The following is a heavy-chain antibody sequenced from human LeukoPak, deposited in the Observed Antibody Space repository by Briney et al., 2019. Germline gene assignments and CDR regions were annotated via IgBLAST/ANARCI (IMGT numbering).Heavy chain of an antibody. CDR3: ARCFGSTSWGFDY. D-gene: IGHD2-2*01. Sequence: ASQTLSLTCTVSGGSISSGGYYWSWIRQHPGKGLEWIGYIYYSGSTYYNPSLKSRVTISVDTSKNQFSLKLSSVTAADTAVYYCARCFGSTSWGFDYWGQGTLVTASS. V-gene: IGHV4-31*03. CDR1: GGSISSGGYY. J-gene: IGHJ4*02. CDR2: IYYSGST.